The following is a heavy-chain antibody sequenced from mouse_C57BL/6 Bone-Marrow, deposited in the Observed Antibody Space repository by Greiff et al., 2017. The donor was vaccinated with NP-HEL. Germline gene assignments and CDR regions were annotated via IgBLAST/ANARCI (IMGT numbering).Heavy chain of an antibody. V-gene: IGHV1-82*01. Sequence: VQLQQSGPELVKPGASVKISCKASGYAFSSSWMNWVKQRPGKGLEWIGRIYPGDGDTNYNGKFKGKATLTADKSSSTAYMQLSSLTSEDSAVYFCARGRGGKRWYFDVWGTGTTVTVSS. CDR2: IYPGDGDT. CDR1: GYAFSSSW. D-gene: IGHD2-1*01. J-gene: IGHJ1*03. CDR3: ARGRGGKRWYFDV.